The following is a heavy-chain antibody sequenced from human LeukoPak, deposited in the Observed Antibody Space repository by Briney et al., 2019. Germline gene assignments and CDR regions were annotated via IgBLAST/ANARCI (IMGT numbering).Heavy chain of an antibody. Sequence: GGSLRLSCAASGFTFSSYWMHWVRQAPGKGLVWVSRINSDGSSTSYADSVKGRFTISRDNAKKSLYLQKNSLRAEDTAVHYCARGAYYYDSSGYSPSDYWGRGTLVTVSS. V-gene: IGHV3-74*01. CDR3: ARGAYYYDSSGYSPSDY. CDR1: GFTFSSYW. J-gene: IGHJ4*02. D-gene: IGHD3-22*01. CDR2: INSDGSST.